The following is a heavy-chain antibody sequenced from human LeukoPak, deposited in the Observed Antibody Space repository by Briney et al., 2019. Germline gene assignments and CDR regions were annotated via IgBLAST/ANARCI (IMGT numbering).Heavy chain of an antibody. CDR3: ARGTGYSSGWHSKGWVDY. D-gene: IGHD6-19*01. Sequence: ASVKVSCKASGHTFTSYDINWVRQATGQGLEWMGWMNPNSGNTAYAQKFQGRVTMTRDTSISTAYMELSRLRSDDTAVYYCARGTGYSSGWHSKGWVDYWGQGTLVTVSS. V-gene: IGHV1-8*02. J-gene: IGHJ4*02. CDR1: GHTFTSYD. CDR2: MNPNSGNT.